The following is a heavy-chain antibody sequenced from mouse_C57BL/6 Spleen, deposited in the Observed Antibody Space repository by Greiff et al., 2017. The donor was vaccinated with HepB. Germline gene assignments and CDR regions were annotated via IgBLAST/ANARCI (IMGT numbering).Heavy chain of an antibody. D-gene: IGHD2-5*01. J-gene: IGHJ1*03. CDR1: GFTFSSYT. Sequence: EVQWVESGGGLVKPGGSLKLSCAASGFTFSSYTMSWVRQTPEKRLEWVATISGGGGNTYYPDIVKGRFTISRDNARNTLYLLMSSLRSEDTALYYCASPPYYSNYVGWYFDVWGTGTTVTVSS. CDR3: ASPPYYSNYVGWYFDV. CDR2: ISGGGGNT. V-gene: IGHV5-9*01.